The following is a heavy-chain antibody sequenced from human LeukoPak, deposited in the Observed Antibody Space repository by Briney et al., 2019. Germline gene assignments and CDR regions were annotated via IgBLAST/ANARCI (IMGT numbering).Heavy chain of an antibody. J-gene: IGHJ4*02. Sequence: GGSLRPSCAASGFTFSSYAMSWVRQAPGKGLEWVSAISGSGGSTYYADSVKGRFTTSRDNSKNTLYLQMNSLRAEDTAVYYCAKADIYCSSTSCLYFDYWGQGTLVTVSS. CDR1: GFTFSSYA. CDR2: ISGSGGST. V-gene: IGHV3-23*01. CDR3: AKADIYCSSTSCLYFDY. D-gene: IGHD2-2*01.